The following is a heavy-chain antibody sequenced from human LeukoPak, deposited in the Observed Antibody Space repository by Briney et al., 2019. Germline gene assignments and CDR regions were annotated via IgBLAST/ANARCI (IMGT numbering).Heavy chain of an antibody. CDR2: INHSGST. D-gene: IGHD4-17*01. J-gene: IGHJ3*02. CDR3: ARPMTTVTTWEKNAFDI. CDR1: GGSFSGYY. V-gene: IGHV4-34*01. Sequence: SETLSLTCAVYGGSFSGYYWSWIRQPPGKGLEWIGEINHSGSTNYNPSLKSRVTISVDTSKNQFSLTLSSVTAADTAVYYCARPMTTVTTWEKNAFDIWGQGTMVTVSS.